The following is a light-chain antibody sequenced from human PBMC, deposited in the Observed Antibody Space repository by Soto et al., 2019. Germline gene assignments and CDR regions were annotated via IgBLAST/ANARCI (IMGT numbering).Light chain of an antibody. CDR1: QSVSSSY. V-gene: IGKV3-20*01. CDR3: QQYDSSPVT. CDR2: GAS. Sequence: ENVLTKSPGTLSLSPGERATLSCRASQSVSSSYLTWYQQKPGQAPRLLIYGASSRATDIPDRFSGSGSGTDFTLTISRLEPEDFAVYYCQQYDSSPVTFGQGTKLKIK. J-gene: IGKJ2*01.